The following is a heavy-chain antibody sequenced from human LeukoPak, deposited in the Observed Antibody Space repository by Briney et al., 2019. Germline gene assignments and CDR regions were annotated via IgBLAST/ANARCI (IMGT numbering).Heavy chain of an antibody. CDR2: ISSSSIYI. CDR1: GFTFSSYS. CDR3: ARGASVVAGNDNAFDI. D-gene: IGHD6-19*01. Sequence: GGSLRLSCAASGFTFSSYSMNWVRQAPGKGLEWVSSISSSSIYIYYADSVKGRFTIPRDNAKKSVHLQMNSLRAEDTAVYYCARGASVVAGNDNAFDIWGQGTMVTVSS. J-gene: IGHJ3*02. V-gene: IGHV3-21*01.